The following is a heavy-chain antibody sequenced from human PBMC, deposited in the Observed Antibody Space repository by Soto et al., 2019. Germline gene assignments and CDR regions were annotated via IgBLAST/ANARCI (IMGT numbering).Heavy chain of an antibody. J-gene: IGHJ6*02. CDR2: ISAYNGNT. CDR3: ARDNGFGESDV. CDR1: GYSFTSYG. V-gene: IGHV1-18*01. D-gene: IGHD3-10*01. Sequence: QVQLVQSGAEVKKPGASGKVSCKASGYSFTSYGISWVRQAPGQGLEWMVWISAYNGNTNYAPKIQGRVAMTTATSTSTAYKELRSLRSDDTAVYYCARDNGFGESDVWGQGTTVTVSS.